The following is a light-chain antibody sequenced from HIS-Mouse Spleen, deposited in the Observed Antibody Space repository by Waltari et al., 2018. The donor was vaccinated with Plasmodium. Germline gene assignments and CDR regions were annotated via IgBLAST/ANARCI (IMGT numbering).Light chain of an antibody. CDR1: QSVSSY. CDR2: DAS. J-gene: IGKJ4*01. CDR3: QQRSNWPPLT. Sequence: EIVLTQSPAPLSLSTGERATLSCRASQSVSSYLAWYQQKPGQAPMLLIYDASNRATGIPARFSGSGSGTDFTLTISSLEPEDFAVYYCQQRSNWPPLTFGGGTKVEIK. V-gene: IGKV3-11*01.